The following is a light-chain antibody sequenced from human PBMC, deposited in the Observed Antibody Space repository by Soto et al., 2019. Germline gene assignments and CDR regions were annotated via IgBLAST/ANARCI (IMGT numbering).Light chain of an antibody. J-gene: IGLJ1*01. CDR3: SSYAGSNNRYV. CDR2: EVS. V-gene: IGLV2-8*01. CDR1: SSDVGGYNY. Sequence: QSALTQPPSASGSPGQSVTISCTGTSSDVGGYNYVSWYQQHPGKAPKLMIYEVSKRPSGVPDRFSGSKSGNTASLTVSGLQEEDEADYYCSSYAGSNNRYVFGTGTKLTVL.